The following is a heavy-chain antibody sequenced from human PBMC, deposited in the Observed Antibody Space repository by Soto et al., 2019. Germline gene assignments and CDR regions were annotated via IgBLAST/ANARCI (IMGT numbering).Heavy chain of an antibody. Sequence: ESGGGVVQSGGSLRLSCAASGFTFSTYGMHWVRQAPGKGLEWVAVISYDGTNKDYGDSVKGRFTISRDNSKNTLYLRMNSLRGEDTAVYYCAKDNSDYYGLFDFWGQGTLVTVSS. CDR1: GFTFSTYG. J-gene: IGHJ4*02. D-gene: IGHD3-10*01. CDR2: ISYDGTNK. CDR3: AKDNSDYYGLFDF. V-gene: IGHV3-30*18.